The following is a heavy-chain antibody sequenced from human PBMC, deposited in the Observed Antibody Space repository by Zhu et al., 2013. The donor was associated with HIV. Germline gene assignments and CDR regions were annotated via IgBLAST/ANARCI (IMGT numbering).Heavy chain of an antibody. CDR3: AREGTYDSSGYYY. V-gene: IGHV1-2*02. Sequence: QVHLVQSGAEMKDPGASVKVSCKTSGYIFTDYFIHWVRQAPGQGFEWMGWINPNSGGTNYAQKFQGRVTMTRDTSISTAYMELSRLRSDDTAVYYCAREGTYDSSGYYYWGQGTLVTVSS. J-gene: IGHJ4*02. CDR2: INPNSGGT. D-gene: IGHD3-22*01. CDR1: GYIFTDYF.